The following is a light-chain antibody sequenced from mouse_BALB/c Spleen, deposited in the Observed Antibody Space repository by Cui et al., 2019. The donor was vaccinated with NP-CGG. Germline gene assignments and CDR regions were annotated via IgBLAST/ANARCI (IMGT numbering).Light chain of an antibody. V-gene: IGKV4-70*01. CDR3: HQLSSYPST. J-gene: IGKJ5*01. CDR1: SSISY. Sequence: QVVLIQPPPTTSASTGEKVTMTCSASSSISYMHWYQQKPGTSPKRWIYDTSKLASGVPARFSGSASGTSYSLTISSMEAEDAATYYCHQLSSYPSTFGAGTKLELK. CDR2: DTS.